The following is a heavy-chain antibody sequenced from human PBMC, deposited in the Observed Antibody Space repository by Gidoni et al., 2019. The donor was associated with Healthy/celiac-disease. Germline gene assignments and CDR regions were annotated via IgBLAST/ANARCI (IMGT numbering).Heavy chain of an antibody. Sequence: QVQLVESGGGVVQPGRSLRLSCAASGFTFSSYAMHWVRQAPGKGLEWVAVISYDGSNKYYADSVKGRFTISRDNSKNTLYLQMNSLRAEDTAVYYCARKRWYFDLWGRGTLVTVSS. CDR1: GFTFSSYA. V-gene: IGHV3-30-3*01. D-gene: IGHD6-25*01. CDR3: ARKRWYFDL. CDR2: ISYDGSNK. J-gene: IGHJ2*01.